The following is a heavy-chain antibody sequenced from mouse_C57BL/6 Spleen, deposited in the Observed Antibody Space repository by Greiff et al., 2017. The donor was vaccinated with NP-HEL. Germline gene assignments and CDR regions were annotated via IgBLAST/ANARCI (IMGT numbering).Heavy chain of an antibody. CDR3: TRSASGWYFDV. CDR1: GYAFSSSW. D-gene: IGHD6-1*01. V-gene: IGHV1-82*01. Sequence: VKLMESGPELVKPGASVKISCKASGYAFSSSWMNWVKQRPGKGLEWIGRIYPGDGDTNYNGKFKGKATLTADKSSSTAYMQVSSLTSEDSAVYFCTRSASGWYFDVWGTGTTVTVSS. CDR2: IYPGDGDT. J-gene: IGHJ1*03.